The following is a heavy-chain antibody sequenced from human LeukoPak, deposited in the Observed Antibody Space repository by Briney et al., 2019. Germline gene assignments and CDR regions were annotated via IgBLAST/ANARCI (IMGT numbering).Heavy chain of an antibody. Sequence: PGGSLRLSCAASGFTFSSYWMHWVRQAPGKGLVWVSRINSDGSSTSYADSVKGRFTISRDNAKNTLYLQMNSLRAEDTAVYYSASSGIAVAGTRYFDYWGQGTLVTVSS. V-gene: IGHV3-74*01. D-gene: IGHD6-19*01. CDR1: GFTFSSYW. CDR2: INSDGSST. CDR3: ASSGIAVAGTRYFDY. J-gene: IGHJ4*02.